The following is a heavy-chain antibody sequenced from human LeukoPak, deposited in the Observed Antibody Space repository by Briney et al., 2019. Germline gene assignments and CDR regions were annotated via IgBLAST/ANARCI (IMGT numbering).Heavy chain of an antibody. J-gene: IGHJ4*02. CDR2: INAGNGNT. CDR1: GYTFTSYA. V-gene: IGHV1-3*01. D-gene: IGHD6-19*01. Sequence: ASVKVSCKASGYTFTSYAMHWVRQAPGQRLEWMGWINAGNGNTKYSQKFQGRVTITRDTSASTAYMELSSLRSEDTAVCYCARETVASPYYFDYWGQGTLDTVSS. CDR3: ARETVASPYYFDY.